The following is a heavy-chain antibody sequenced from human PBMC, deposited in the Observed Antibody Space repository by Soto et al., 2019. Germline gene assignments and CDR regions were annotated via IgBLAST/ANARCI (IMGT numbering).Heavy chain of an antibody. CDR2: ISAYNGNT. J-gene: IGHJ6*03. D-gene: IGHD6-19*01. V-gene: IGHV1-18*01. CDR1: GYTFTSYG. Sequence: ASVKVSCKASGYTFTSYGISWVRQAPGQGLEWMGWISAYNGNTNYAQKHQGRVNMTTDTSTSTAYLELRSLRSDDTAVYYCARDRGVAPPVAGNTHYYYYMDVWGKGTTVTVSS. CDR3: ARDRGVAPPVAGNTHYYYYMDV.